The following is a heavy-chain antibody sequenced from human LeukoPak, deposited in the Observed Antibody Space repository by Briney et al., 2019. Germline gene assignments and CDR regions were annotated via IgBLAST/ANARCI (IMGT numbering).Heavy chain of an antibody. Sequence: SETLSLTCAVSGGSISGSNCCSWVRQPPGKGLEWIGYIYYSGSTNYNPSLKSRVTISVDTSKNQFSLKLSSVTAADTAVYYCARVSQRRYSYGLMKWGQGTLVTVSS. CDR2: IYYSGST. CDR1: GGSISGSNC. D-gene: IGHD5-18*01. J-gene: IGHJ4*02. CDR3: ARVSQRRYSYGLMK. V-gene: IGHV4-61*01.